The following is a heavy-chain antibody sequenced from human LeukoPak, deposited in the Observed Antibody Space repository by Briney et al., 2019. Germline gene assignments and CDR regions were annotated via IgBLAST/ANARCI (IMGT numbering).Heavy chain of an antibody. CDR2: ISTSSSYI. J-gene: IGHJ4*02. CDR3: ARGGSSGWSL. V-gene: IGHV3-21*01. Sequence: KSGGSLRLSCAASGFTFSSYSMTWVRQAPGKGLEWVSSISTSSSYIYYADSVKGRFTISGDNAKNSLYLQMNSLRAEDAAVYYCARGGSSGWSLWGQGTLVTVSS. D-gene: IGHD6-19*01. CDR1: GFTFSSYS.